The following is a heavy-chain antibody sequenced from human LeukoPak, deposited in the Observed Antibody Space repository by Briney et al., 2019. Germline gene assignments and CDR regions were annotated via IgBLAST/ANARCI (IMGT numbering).Heavy chain of an antibody. CDR1: GYIFTTYF. V-gene: IGHV1-46*01. Sequence: ASVKVSCKASGYIFTTYFIHWVRQAPGQGLEWMGIIDPSGGSTSYAQKFQGRVTMTRDTSTSTVYMDLSSLRSEDTAVYYCARDKSGTTQGDSDYWGQGTLVTVSS. D-gene: IGHD1-1*01. J-gene: IGHJ4*02. CDR2: IDPSGGST. CDR3: ARDKSGTTQGDSDY.